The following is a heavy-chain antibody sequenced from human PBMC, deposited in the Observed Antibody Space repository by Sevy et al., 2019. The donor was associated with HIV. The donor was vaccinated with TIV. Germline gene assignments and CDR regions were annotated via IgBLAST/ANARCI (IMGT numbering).Heavy chain of an antibody. CDR1: GFTFSSYW. CDR3: ARDWPPTYYDYIWGGYRYVDYFDY. D-gene: IGHD3-16*02. J-gene: IGHJ4*02. CDR2: IKQDGSEK. V-gene: IGHV3-7*03. Sequence: GGSLRLSCAASGFTFSSYWMSWVRQAPGKGLEWVANIKQDGSEKYYVDSVKGRFTISRDNAKNSLYLQMNSLRAEDTAVYYCARDWPPTYYDYIWGGYRYVDYFDYWGQVTLVTVSS.